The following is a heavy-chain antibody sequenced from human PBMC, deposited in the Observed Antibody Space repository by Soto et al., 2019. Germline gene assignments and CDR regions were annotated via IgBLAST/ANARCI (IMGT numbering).Heavy chain of an antibody. J-gene: IGHJ4*02. V-gene: IGHV3-11*01. CDR2: ISNSGNVI. Sequence: LRLSCTASGFNFRDFQMSWIRQAPGKGLDWISYISNSGNVIYYADSVKGRFTISRDDAKKSLYLQMNSLRAEDTAIYYCASKYDVLTGYLDYWGQGTQVTVSS. D-gene: IGHD3-9*01. CDR3: ASKYDVLTGYLDY. CDR1: GFNFRDFQ.